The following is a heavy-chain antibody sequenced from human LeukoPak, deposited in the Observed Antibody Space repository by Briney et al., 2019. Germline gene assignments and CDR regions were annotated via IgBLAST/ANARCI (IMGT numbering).Heavy chain of an antibody. CDR3: TRREEMATIYYYYYMDV. D-gene: IGHD5-24*01. CDR2: IRSKANSYAT. J-gene: IGHJ6*03. Sequence: GGSLRLSCAASGFTFSGSAMHWVRQASGKGLEWVGRIRSKANSYATAYAASVKGRFTISRDDSKNMAYLQMNSLKTEDTAVYYCTRREEMATIYYYYYMDVWGKGTTVTVSS. V-gene: IGHV3-73*01. CDR1: GFTFSGSA.